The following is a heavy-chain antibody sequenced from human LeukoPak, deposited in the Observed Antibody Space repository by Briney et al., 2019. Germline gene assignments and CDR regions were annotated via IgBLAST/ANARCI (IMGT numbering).Heavy chain of an antibody. D-gene: IGHD1/OR15-1a*01. CDR2: MNPSSGDT. J-gene: IGHJ2*01. V-gene: IGHV1-8*01. CDR1: GYTFTNFD. Sequence: ASVKVPCKAFGYTFTNFDINWVRQATGQGPEWMGWMNPSSGDTGIAQKFQGRLTLTRDTSLSTAYMELSHLTSEDTAIYFCTREHDKPMMHWYFSLWGRGSLVTVSS. CDR3: TREHDKPMMHWYFSL.